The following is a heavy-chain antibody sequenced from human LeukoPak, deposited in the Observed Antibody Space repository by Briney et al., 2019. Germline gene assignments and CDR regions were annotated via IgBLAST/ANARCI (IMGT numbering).Heavy chain of an antibody. CDR3: ARDFFYYDSSGYLGNFDY. J-gene: IGHJ4*02. CDR2: ISAYNGNT. D-gene: IGHD3-22*01. Sequence: AAVKVSCKASGYTFTSYGISWVRQAPGQGLEWMGWISAYNGNTNYAQKLQGRVTMTTDASTSTAYMELRSLRSDATAVYYCARDFFYYDSSGYLGNFDYWGQGTLVTVSS. CDR1: GYTFTSYG. V-gene: IGHV1-18*01.